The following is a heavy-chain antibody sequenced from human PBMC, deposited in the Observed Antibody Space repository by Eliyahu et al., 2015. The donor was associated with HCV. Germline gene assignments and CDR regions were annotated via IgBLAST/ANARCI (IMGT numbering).Heavy chain of an antibody. CDR1: GFTXSSYA. Sequence: EVQLLESGGGLVQPGGSLRLSCXASGFTXSSYAMSWVRQAPGKGLEGVSAISGSGGSTYYADSVKGRFTISRDNSKNTLYLQMNSLRAEDTAVYYCANIGYCSSTSCYPDAFDIWGQGTMVTVSS. D-gene: IGHD2-2*03. V-gene: IGHV3-23*01. CDR2: ISGSGGST. CDR3: ANIGYCSSTSCYPDAFDI. J-gene: IGHJ3*02.